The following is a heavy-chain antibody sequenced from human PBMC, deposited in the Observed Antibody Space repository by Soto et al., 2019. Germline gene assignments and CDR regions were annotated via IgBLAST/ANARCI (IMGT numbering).Heavy chain of an antibody. CDR3: ARGYYDFWGGYPTPWYFDY. J-gene: IGHJ4*02. CDR1: GGSISSGGYY. D-gene: IGHD3-3*01. Sequence: SETLSLTCTVSGGSISSGGYYWSWIRQHPGKGLEWIGYIYYSGSTYYNPSLKSRVTISVDTSKNQFSLKLSSVTAADTAVYYCARGYYDFWGGYPTPWYFDYWGQGTLVTVSS. V-gene: IGHV4-31*03. CDR2: IYYSGST.